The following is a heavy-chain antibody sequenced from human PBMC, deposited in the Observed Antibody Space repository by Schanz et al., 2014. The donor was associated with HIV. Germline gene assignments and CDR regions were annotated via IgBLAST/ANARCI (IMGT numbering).Heavy chain of an antibody. J-gene: IGHJ6*02. CDR3: ARAAFSSEYYYGMDV. Sequence: QVRLVQSGAEVKKPGSSVKVSCKASGGTFSSFGISWVRQARGQGLEWMGGINPIYGTANYAQKFQGRVTIIADESTSTAYMELSSLRSADTAVYFCARAAFSSEYYYGMDVWGQGTTVTVSS. CDR1: GGTFSSFG. D-gene: IGHD3-3*02. V-gene: IGHV1-69*01. CDR2: INPIYGTA.